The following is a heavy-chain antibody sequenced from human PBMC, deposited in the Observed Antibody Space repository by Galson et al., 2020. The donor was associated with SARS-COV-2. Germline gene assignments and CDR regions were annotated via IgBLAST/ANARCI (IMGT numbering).Heavy chain of an antibody. D-gene: IGHD3-22*01. CDR1: GFTSSSYG. Sequence: TGGSLRLSSVVAGFTSSSYGMHWVRQAQGNGLEWVAGISSEGRNAYYADSVKGRFTISRDKSKNTLYLQMDSLKAEDTGVYYCAKIFDYESSGYYPSTDYWGHGTLVSVSS. J-gene: IGHJ4*01. CDR3: AKIFDYESSGYYPSTDY. V-gene: IGHV3-30*18. CDR2: ISSEGRNA.